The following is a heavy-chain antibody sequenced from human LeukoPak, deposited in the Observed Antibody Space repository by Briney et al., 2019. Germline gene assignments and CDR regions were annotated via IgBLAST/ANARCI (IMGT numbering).Heavy chain of an antibody. J-gene: IGHJ4*02. CDR3: AKEGAYNWNDVWVYFDY. V-gene: IGHV3-23*01. D-gene: IGHD1-1*01. CDR2: ISGSGGST. CDR1: GFTFSSYA. Sequence: GGSLRLSCAASGFTFSSYAMSWVRQAPGKGLEWVSAISGSGGSTYYADSVKGRFTISRDNSKNTLYLQMNSLRAEDTAVYYCAKEGAYNWNDVWVYFDYWGQGTLVTVSS.